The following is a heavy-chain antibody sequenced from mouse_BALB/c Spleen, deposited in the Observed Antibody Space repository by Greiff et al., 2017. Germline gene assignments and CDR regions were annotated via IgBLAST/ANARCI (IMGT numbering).Heavy chain of an antibody. J-gene: IGHJ4*01. CDR2: ISSGSSTI. D-gene: IGHD1-1*02. Sequence: EVLLVESGGGLVQPGGSLKLSCAASGFTFSSFGMHWVRQAPEKGLEWVAYISSGSSTIYYADTVKGRFTIARDNPKNTLSLQMTSLRSEDTAMYYCARGGGNYVDYAMDYWGQGTSGTVSS. CDR1: GFTFSSFG. V-gene: IGHV5-17*02. CDR3: ARGGGNYVDYAMDY.